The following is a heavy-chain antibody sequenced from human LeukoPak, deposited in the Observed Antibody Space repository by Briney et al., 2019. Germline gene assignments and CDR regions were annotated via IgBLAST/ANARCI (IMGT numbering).Heavy chain of an antibody. J-gene: IGHJ4*02. CDR2: ISYDGSNK. V-gene: IGHV3-30*18. D-gene: IGHD3-10*01. Sequence: GGSLRLSCAASGFTFSSYGMHWVRQAPGKGLEWEAVISYDGSNKYYADSVKGRFTISRDNSKNMLYLQMNSLRAEDTAVYYCAKDYDGSGSYYFDYWGQGTLVTVSS. CDR1: GFTFSSYG. CDR3: AKDYDGSGSYYFDY.